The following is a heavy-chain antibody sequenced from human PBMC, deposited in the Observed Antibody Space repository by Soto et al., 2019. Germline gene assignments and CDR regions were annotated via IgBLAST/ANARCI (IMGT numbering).Heavy chain of an antibody. CDR1: GGTLSDYA. J-gene: IGHJ6*02. Sequence: QVQLVQSGAEVKTPGSSVKVSCKASGGTLSDYAISWVRQAPGQGLEWLGGIMPTVDSANYAQNFQGRLSISADESTSTANLELSSLRSDATAVYYFAVAAVREIMAQESSGMAVWGQGTTVIVSS. D-gene: IGHD3-10*01. CDR3: AVAAVREIMAQESSGMAV. V-gene: IGHV1-69*01. CDR2: IMPTVDSA.